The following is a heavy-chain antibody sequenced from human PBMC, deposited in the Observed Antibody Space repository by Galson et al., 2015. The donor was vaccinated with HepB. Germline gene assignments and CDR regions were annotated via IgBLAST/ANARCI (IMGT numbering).Heavy chain of an antibody. CDR3: TTDEDYYKGYFDY. Sequence: SLRLSCAASGFTFSNAWMSWVRQAPGKGLEWVGRIKSKTDGGTTDYAAPVKGRFTISRDDSKNTLYLQMNSLKTEDTAVYYCTTDEDYYKGYFDYWGQGTLVTVSS. CDR1: GFTFSNAW. CDR2: IKSKTDGGTT. D-gene: IGHD3-10*01. V-gene: IGHV3-15*01. J-gene: IGHJ4*02.